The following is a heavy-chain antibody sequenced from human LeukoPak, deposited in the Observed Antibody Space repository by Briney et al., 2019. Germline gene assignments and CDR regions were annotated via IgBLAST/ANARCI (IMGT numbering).Heavy chain of an antibody. V-gene: IGHV3-15*01. J-gene: IGHJ3*02. D-gene: IGHD2-15*01. CDR2: IKSKTDGGTT. Sequence: KSGGSLRLSCAASGFTFSNAWMSWVRQAPGKGLEWVGRIKSKTDGGTTDYAAPVKGRFTISRDDSKNTLYLQMNSLKTEDTAVYYCTTDHSYPGWAFDIWGQGTMVTVSS. CDR3: TTDHSYPGWAFDI. CDR1: GFTFSNAW.